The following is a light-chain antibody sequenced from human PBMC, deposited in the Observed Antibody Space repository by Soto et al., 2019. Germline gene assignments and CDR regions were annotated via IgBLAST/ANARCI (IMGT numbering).Light chain of an antibody. CDR2: GAS. J-gene: IGKJ5*01. CDR3: QQYNNWPPIT. Sequence: EIMFTQSPGTLSLSPGERATLSCRASQSVSTSYLAWYRQRPGQAPRLLIYGASSRATGIPARFSGSGSGTEFTLTISSLQSEDFAVYYCQQYNNWPPITFGQGTRLEIK. V-gene: IGKV3-15*01. CDR1: QSVSTSY.